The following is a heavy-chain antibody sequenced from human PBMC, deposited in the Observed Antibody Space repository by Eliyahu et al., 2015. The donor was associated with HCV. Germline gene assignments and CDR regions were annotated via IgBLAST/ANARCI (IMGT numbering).Heavy chain of an antibody. CDR3: ARAPYYDSSGYYGEGSFDY. CDR2: TWYKSKWYN. J-gene: IGHJ4*01. V-gene: IGHV6-1*01. Sequence: QVQLQQSGPGLVKPSQTLSLTCSISGDSVSSNXAAWNWIRQSPSRGLEWLGRTWYKSKWYNDYAVSVKSRITINPDTSKNQFSLQLNSVTPEDTAVYYCARAPYYDSSGYYGEGSFDYWGQGTLVTVSS. CDR1: GDSVSSNXAA. D-gene: IGHD3-22*01.